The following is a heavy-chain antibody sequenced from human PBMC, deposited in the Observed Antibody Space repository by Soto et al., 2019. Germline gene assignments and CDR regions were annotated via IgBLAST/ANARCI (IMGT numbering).Heavy chain of an antibody. CDR2: VYHTGRT. V-gene: IGHV4-61*01. Sequence: SETLSLTCTVSGGSFKSGSYSWSWIRQPPGEGLEWIGYVYHTGRTSYNPSLKSRVSISMDTSKNQFSLNLDSVAAADTAVYFCARDFAYFDSWGQGTLVTVSS. CDR3: ARDFAYFDS. D-gene: IGHD3-3*01. CDR1: GGSFKSGSYS. J-gene: IGHJ4*02.